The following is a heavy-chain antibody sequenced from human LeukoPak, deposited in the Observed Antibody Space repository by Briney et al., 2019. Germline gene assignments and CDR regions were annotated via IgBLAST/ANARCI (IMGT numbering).Heavy chain of an antibody. CDR3: ARAAAETGAFRDNWFDP. D-gene: IGHD6-19*01. J-gene: IGHJ5*02. Sequence: PGGSLRLSCAASGFTFNKYGMTWVRQAPGKGLEWVAVIAYDGNNKIYADSVKGRFTISRDNSKNTLYLQMNSLRAEDTAVYYCARAAAETGAFRDNWFDPWGQGTLVTVSS. V-gene: IGHV3-30*03. CDR1: GFTFNKYG. CDR2: IAYDGNNK.